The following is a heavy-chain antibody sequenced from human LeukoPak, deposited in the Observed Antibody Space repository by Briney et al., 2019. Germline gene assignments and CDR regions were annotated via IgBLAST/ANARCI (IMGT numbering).Heavy chain of an antibody. Sequence: GGSLRLSCEASGFTFSTFAMIWVRQPPGKGLEWVSSIFPSGGEIHYADSVKGRFTISRDNSKNTLYLQMSSLRAEDTAVYYCAKDLLYNYDFWSGYYFQAPAFDYWGQGTLVTVSS. V-gene: IGHV3-23*01. CDR2: IFPSGGEI. CDR3: AKDLLYNYDFWSGYYFQAPAFDY. D-gene: IGHD3-3*01. CDR1: GFTFSTFA. J-gene: IGHJ4*02.